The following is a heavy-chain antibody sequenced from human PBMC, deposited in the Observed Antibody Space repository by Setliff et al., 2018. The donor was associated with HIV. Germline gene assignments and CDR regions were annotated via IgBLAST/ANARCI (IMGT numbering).Heavy chain of an antibody. CDR1: GFTFGSYA. CDR2: ISGSGDST. CDR3: AKTLPTLYPPHDYYFAMDV. Sequence: GGSLRLSCAPSGFTFGSYAMSWVRQAPGKGLEWVSVISGSGDSTFYADSLKGRFTISRDNSKNTLYLQMNSLGAEDTAVYYCAKTLPTLYPPHDYYFAMDVWGQGTTVTSP. D-gene: IGHD2-15*01. V-gene: IGHV3-23*01. J-gene: IGHJ6*02.